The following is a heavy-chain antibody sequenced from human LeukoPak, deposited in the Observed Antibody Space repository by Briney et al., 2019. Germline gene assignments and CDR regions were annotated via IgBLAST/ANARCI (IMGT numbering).Heavy chain of an antibody. CDR1: GESFSGYF. D-gene: IGHD7-27*01. V-gene: IGHV4-34*01. J-gene: IGHJ4*02. CDR3: ARDSAPGDFDY. Sequence: TSETLSLTCAVYGESFSGYFWSWIRQPPGKALEWIGQINESGSTNYNPSLKSRVTISVDTSKNQFSLKLSSVTAADTAVYYCARDSAPGDFDYWGQGTLVTVSS. CDR2: INESGST.